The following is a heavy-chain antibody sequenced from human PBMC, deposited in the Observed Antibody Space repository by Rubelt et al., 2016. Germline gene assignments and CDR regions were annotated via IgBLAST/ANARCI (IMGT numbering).Heavy chain of an antibody. J-gene: IGHJ4*02. CDR2: VYYSGST. CDR1: GGSISSSTHY. D-gene: IGHD4-17*01. V-gene: IGHV4-39*07. CDR3: ARLFDYGNYFDY. Sequence: QLQLQESGPGLVNPSETLSLTCIVSGGSISSSTHYWGWTRQSPGKGLEWIGNVYYSGSTYYNPSLKSRLTISVDRSKNQFSLRLSSVTAADTAMYYCARLFDYGNYFDYWGQGTMVTVSS.